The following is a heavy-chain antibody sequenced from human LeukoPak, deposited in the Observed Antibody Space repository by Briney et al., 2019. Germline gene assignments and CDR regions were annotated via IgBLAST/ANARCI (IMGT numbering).Heavy chain of an antibody. Sequence: SVTVSFTASGGTFSSYAISWVRQAPGQGLEWMGGIIPIFGTANYAQKFQGGVTITADESTSTAYMEVSSLRSEDTAVYYCARANQQWLVPDAFDIWGQGTLVTVSS. CDR2: IIPIFGTA. CDR1: GGTFSSYA. V-gene: IGHV1-69*13. CDR3: ARANQQWLVPDAFDI. D-gene: IGHD6-19*01. J-gene: IGHJ3*02.